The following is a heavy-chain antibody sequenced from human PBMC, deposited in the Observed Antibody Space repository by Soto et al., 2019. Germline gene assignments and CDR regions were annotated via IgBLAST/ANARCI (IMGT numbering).Heavy chain of an antibody. J-gene: IGHJ6*02. Sequence: PSETLSLTCTVSGGSISSYYWSWIRQPPGKGLEWIGYIHHSGSTYYNPSLKSRVTISVDRSKNQFSLKLSSVTAADTAVYYCARRRGFPYYYGMDVWGQGTTVTVSS. CDR2: IHHSGST. CDR1: GGSISSYY. D-gene: IGHD5-12*01. CDR3: ARRRGFPYYYGMDV. V-gene: IGHV4-59*12.